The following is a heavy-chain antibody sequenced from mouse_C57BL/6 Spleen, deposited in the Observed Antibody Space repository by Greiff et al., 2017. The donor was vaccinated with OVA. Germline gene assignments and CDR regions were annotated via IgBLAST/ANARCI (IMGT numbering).Heavy chain of an antibody. V-gene: IGHV1-77*01. CDR3: AATKYYDSSYDWFAY. Sequence: VQLQESGAELVKPGASVKISCKASGYTFTDYYINWVKQRPGQGLEWIGKIGPGSGSTYYNEKFKGKATLTADKSSSTAYMQLSSLTSEDYAVFFCAATKYYDSSYDWFAYWGQGTLVTVSA. CDR1: GYTFTDYY. D-gene: IGHD1-1*01. CDR2: IGPGSGST. J-gene: IGHJ3*01.